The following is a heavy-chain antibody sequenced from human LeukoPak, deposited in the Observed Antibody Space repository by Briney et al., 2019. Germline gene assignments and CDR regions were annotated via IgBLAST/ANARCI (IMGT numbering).Heavy chain of an antibody. CDR2: IKQDGSEK. CDR1: GFTFSSYW. Sequence: GGSLRLSCAASGFTFSSYWMSWVRQAPGKGLEWVANIKQDGSEKYYVDSVRGRFTISRDNAKNSLYLQMNSLRAEDTAVYYCARDSRPFSGSYRPPGAFDIWGQGTMVTVSS. J-gene: IGHJ3*02. V-gene: IGHV3-7*01. CDR3: ARDSRPFSGSYRPPGAFDI. D-gene: IGHD1-26*01.